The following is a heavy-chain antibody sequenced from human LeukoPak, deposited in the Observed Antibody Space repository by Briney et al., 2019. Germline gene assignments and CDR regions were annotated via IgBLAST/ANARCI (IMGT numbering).Heavy chain of an antibody. D-gene: IGHD4-17*01. CDR1: GFTFSNYW. CDR2: IYSDGSST. CDR3: ARDYVFSTATVIKRTHAFDI. V-gene: IGHV3-74*01. J-gene: IGHJ3*02. Sequence: GGSLRLSCAASGFTFSNYWMHWVRQAPGKGLGWFSRIYSDGSSTSYADSVKGRFTTSRDNAKNTLYLQMNSLRAEDTAVYYCARDYVFSTATVIKRTHAFDIWGQGTMVTVSS.